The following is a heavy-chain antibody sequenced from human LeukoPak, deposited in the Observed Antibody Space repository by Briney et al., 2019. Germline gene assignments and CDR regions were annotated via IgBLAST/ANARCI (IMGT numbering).Heavy chain of an antibody. D-gene: IGHD6-13*01. Sequence: GASVKVSCKASGGTFSSYAISWVRQAPGQGLEWMGRIIPILGIANYAQKFQGRVTITADKSTSTAYMELSSLRSEDTAVYYCARHYSSSWSSDLDYWGQGTLVTVSS. J-gene: IGHJ4*02. V-gene: IGHV1-69*04. CDR3: ARHYSSSWSSDLDY. CDR1: GGTFSSYA. CDR2: IIPILGIA.